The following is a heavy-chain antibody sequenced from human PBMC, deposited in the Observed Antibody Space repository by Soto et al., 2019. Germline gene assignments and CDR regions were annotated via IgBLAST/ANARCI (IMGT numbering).Heavy chain of an antibody. CDR1: GFTFTNAW. CDR3: TTEKGY. CDR2: IRSKTDGGTP. Sequence: EVQLVESGGGLVKPGESLRLSCAASGFTFTNAWMKWVRQAPGKGLEWVGRIRSKTDGGTPDYAAPVKGRFTISRDDSKNTLYVQMNSLKTEDTAIYYCTTEKGYWGQGTLVTVSS. J-gene: IGHJ4*02. V-gene: IGHV3-15*07.